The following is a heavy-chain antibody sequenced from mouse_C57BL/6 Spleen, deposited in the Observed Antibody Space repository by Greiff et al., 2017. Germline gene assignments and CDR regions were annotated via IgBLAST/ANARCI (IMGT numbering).Heavy chain of an antibody. CDR3: ARGGWYAMDY. V-gene: IGHV5-16*01. CDR1: GFTFSDYY. J-gene: IGHJ4*01. Sequence: EVKVVESEGGLVQPGSSMTLSCTASGFTFSDYYMAWVRQVPEKGLEWVANINYDGSSTYYLDSLKSRFIISRDNAKNILYLQMSSLKSEDTATYYCARGGWYAMDYWGQGTSVTVSS. CDR2: INYDGSST.